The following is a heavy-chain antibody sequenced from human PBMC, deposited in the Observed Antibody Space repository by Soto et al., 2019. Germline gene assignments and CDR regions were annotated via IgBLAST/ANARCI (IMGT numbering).Heavy chain of an antibody. V-gene: IGHV1-69*02. Sequence: SVKVSCKASGGTFSSYTISWVRQAPGQGLEWMGRIIPILGIANYAQKFQGRVTITADKSTSTAYMELSSLRSEDTAVYYCARRGSGPAAMDYYYYGMDVWGQGTTVTVSS. CDR2: IIPILGIA. J-gene: IGHJ6*02. CDR1: GGTFSSYT. CDR3: ARRGSGPAAMDYYYYGMDV. D-gene: IGHD2-2*01.